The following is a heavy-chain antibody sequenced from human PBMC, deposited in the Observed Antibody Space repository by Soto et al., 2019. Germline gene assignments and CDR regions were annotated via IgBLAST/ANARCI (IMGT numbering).Heavy chain of an antibody. J-gene: IGHJ4*02. V-gene: IGHV4-31*03. CDR1: GGSISSGGYY. CDR2: IYYSGST. CDR3: AKVLRGRLDY. D-gene: IGHD2-15*01. Sequence: SETLSLTCTVSGGSISSGGYYWSWIRQHPGKGLEWIGYIYYSGSTYYNPSLKSRVTISVDTSKNQFSLKLSSVTAEDTAVYYCAKVLRGRLDYWGQGTLVTVSS.